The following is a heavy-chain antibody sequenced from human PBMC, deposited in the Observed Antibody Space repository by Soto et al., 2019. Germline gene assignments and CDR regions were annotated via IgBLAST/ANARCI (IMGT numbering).Heavy chain of an antibody. Sequence: GXSLILSCAASGFTFSSYWMHWVRQAPGKGLLWVSRINSDWSSTSYADSVKGRFTISRDNAKNTLYLQMSSLRAEDTAVYYCARGIRNYYGVDVWGQGTTVTVSS. CDR2: INSDWSST. CDR1: GFTFSSYW. CDR3: ARGIRNYYGVDV. D-gene: IGHD5-18*01. V-gene: IGHV3-74*01. J-gene: IGHJ6*02.